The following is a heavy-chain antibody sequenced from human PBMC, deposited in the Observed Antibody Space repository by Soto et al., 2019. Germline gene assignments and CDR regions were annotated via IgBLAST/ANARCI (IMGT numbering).Heavy chain of an antibody. CDR2: IYYSGST. V-gene: IGHV4-59*05. D-gene: IGHD1-26*01. J-gene: IGHJ5*02. CDR3: ATQEVGGSYVYTFDP. CDR1: GGSFSGYY. Sequence: PSETLSLTCAVYGGSFSGYYLSWIRQPPGKGLEWIGSIYYSGSTYYNPSLKSRVTISVDTSKNQFSLKLSSVTAADTAVYYCATQEVGGSYVYTFDPWGQGTLVTVSS.